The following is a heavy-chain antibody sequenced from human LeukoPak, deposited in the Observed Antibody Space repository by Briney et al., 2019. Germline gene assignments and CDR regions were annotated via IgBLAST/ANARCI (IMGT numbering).Heavy chain of an antibody. D-gene: IGHD4-23*01. CDR1: GYTFTSYG. CDR3: ARSITVVKIAGVETFDY. J-gene: IGHJ4*02. Sequence: GASVKVSCKASGYTFTSYGISWVRQAPGQGLEWMGWISAYNGNTNYAQKLPGRVTMTTDTSTSTAYMELRSLRSDDTAVYYCARSITVVKIAGVETFDYWGQGTLVTVSS. V-gene: IGHV1-18*01. CDR2: ISAYNGNT.